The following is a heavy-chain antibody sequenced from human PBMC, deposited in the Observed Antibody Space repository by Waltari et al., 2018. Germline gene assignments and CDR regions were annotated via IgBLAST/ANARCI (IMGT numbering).Heavy chain of an antibody. Sequence: EVQLLESGGGLVQPGGSLRLSCAASGFTFSSYAMSWVRQAPGKGLEWVSAISGSGGSTYYADSVKGRFTISRDNSKNTLYLQMNSLRAEDTAVYYCAKDWSTGYGYNSSGYYPDYFDYWGQGTLVTVSS. CDR1: GFTFSSYA. J-gene: IGHJ4*02. CDR2: ISGSGGST. V-gene: IGHV3-23*01. D-gene: IGHD3-22*01. CDR3: AKDWSTGYGYNSSGYYPDYFDY.